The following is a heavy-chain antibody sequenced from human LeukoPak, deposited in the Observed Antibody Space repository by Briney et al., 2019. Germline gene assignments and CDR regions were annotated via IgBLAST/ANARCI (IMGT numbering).Heavy chain of an antibody. J-gene: IGHJ4*02. V-gene: IGHV1-69*05. Sequence: ASVKVSCKASGGTFSSYAISWVRQAPGQGLEWMGGIIPIFGTANYAQKFQGRVTITTDESTSTAYMELSSLRSEDTGVYYCAREASIAAAGTEFDYWGQGTLVTVSS. D-gene: IGHD6-13*01. CDR2: IIPIFGTA. CDR1: GGTFSSYA. CDR3: AREASIAAAGTEFDY.